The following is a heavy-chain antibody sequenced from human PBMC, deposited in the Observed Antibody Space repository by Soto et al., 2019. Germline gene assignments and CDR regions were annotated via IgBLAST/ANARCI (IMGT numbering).Heavy chain of an antibody. Sequence: ASVKVSCKASGYTFTSYGIHWVRQAPGQKLEWMGWINAANGDTKYSPKFQGRVTITRDTSASTAYMELSSLRSEDTAVYYCVRRHVSATGIDWFDPWGQGTLVTVSS. D-gene: IGHD6-13*01. CDR2: INAANGDT. V-gene: IGHV1-3*01. J-gene: IGHJ5*02. CDR3: VRRHVSATGIDWFDP. CDR1: GYTFTSYG.